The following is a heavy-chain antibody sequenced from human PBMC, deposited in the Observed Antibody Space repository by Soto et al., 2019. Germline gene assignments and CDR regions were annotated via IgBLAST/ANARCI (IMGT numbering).Heavy chain of an antibody. J-gene: IGHJ6*02. CDR1: GLTFSSYA. CDR2: ISYDGSNK. CDR3: ARDGGPHRGSIVVAREDYYYYGMDV. Sequence: GGSLRLSCAASGLTFSSYAMHWFRQAPGKGLEWVAVISYDGSNKYYADSVKGRFTISRDNSKNTLYLQMNSLRAEDTAVYYCARDGGPHRGSIVVAREDYYYYGMDVWGQGTTVTVSS. D-gene: IGHD2-2*01. V-gene: IGHV3-30-3*01.